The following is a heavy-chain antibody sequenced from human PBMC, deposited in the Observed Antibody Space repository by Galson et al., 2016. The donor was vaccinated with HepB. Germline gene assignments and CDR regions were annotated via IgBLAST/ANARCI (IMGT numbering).Heavy chain of an antibody. CDR2: IKSKGGGGTI. CDR1: GFTFSKYW. D-gene: IGHD6-25*01. Sequence: SLRLSCAVSGFTFSKYWMSWVRQAPGKGLEWVGRIKSKGGGGTIDYAAPVKGRFTISRDNSENTLYLQLNSLRAEDTAVYYCAREHPGIAAAILDYWGQGTLVTVST. CDR3: AREHPGIAAAILDY. V-gene: IGHV3-15*01. J-gene: IGHJ4*02.